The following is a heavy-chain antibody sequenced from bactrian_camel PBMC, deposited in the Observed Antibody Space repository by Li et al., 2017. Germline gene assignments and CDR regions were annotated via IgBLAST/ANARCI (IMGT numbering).Heavy chain of an antibody. J-gene: IGHJ6*01. CDR2: IGSGGRI. CDR1: IRTFNLYA. D-gene: IGHD2*01. Sequence: HVQLVESGGGSVQAGGSLRLSCAAETSIRTFNLYAMGWFRQAPGEEREGIAAIGSGGRIAYAEPVKGRFTISLDSANNTVHLQMSDLKPEDTAMYYCAAEETQPGWSLVLQTYAFRYWGQGTQ. CDR3: AAEETQPGWSLVLQTYAFRY. V-gene: IGHV3S53*01.